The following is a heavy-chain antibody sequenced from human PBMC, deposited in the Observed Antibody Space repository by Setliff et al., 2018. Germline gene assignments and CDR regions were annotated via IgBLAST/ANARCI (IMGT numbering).Heavy chain of an antibody. CDR2: IYYSGST. J-gene: IGHJ4*02. V-gene: IGHV4-39*07. CDR3: ARDTYSGSY. Sequence: PSETLSLTCTVSGGSISSSSYYWGWIRQPPGKGLEWIGSIYYSGSTYYNPSLKSRVTISVDTSKNQFSLKLSSVTAADTAVYYCARDTYSGSYWGQGRLVTVSS. CDR1: GGSISSSSYY. D-gene: IGHD1-26*01.